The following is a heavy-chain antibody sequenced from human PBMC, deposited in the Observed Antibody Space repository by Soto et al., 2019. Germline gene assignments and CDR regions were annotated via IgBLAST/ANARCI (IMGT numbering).Heavy chain of an antibody. Sequence: QVQLVESGGGVVQPGRSLRLSCAASGFTFSSYGMHWVRQAPGKGLEWVAVIWYDGSNKYYADSVKGRFTISRDNSRNTRYLQMNRLRAEDTAVYYCAREIGGAGSGNFQHWGQGTLVTVSS. D-gene: IGHD3-10*01. CDR2: IWYDGSNK. V-gene: IGHV3-33*01. CDR3: AREIGGAGSGNFQH. CDR1: GFTFSSYG. J-gene: IGHJ1*01.